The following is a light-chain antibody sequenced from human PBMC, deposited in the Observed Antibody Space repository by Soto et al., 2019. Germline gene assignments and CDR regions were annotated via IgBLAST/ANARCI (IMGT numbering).Light chain of an antibody. J-gene: IGKJ4*01. Sequence: DIQMTQSPSSLSASVGDRVTLTCRASQSISNYVAWYQQKPGQCPQLLIYAASTLQSGVPSRFSGSGSGTDFTLTISSLQPEDVATYYCQKYDSVLLIFGGGTKVDIK. CDR2: AAS. V-gene: IGKV1-27*01. CDR3: QKYDSVLLI. CDR1: QSISNY.